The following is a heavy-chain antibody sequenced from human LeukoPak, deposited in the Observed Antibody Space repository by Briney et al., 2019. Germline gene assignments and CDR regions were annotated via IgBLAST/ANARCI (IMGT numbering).Heavy chain of an antibody. J-gene: IGHJ4*02. CDR2: ISYDGSNK. CDR1: GFTFSSYA. D-gene: IGHD6-13*01. CDR3: AKRYSNSWSSFDY. V-gene: IGHV3-30-3*02. Sequence: GGSLRLSCAASGFTFSSYAMHWVRQAPGKGLEWVAVISYDGSNKYYADSVKGRFTISRDNSKNALYLQMNSLRAEDTAVYYSAKRYSNSWSSFDYWGQGTLVTVSS.